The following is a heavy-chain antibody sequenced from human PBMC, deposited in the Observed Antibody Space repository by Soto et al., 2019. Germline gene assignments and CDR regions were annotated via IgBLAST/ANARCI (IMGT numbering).Heavy chain of an antibody. CDR1: GFSLSTSGVG. D-gene: IGHD3-10*01. J-gene: IGHJ4*02. Sequence: GSGPTLVNPTQTLTLNCTFSGFSLSTSGVGVGWIRQPPGKALEWLALIYWDDDKRYSPSLKSRLTITKDTSKNQVVLTMTNMDPVDTATYYCAHHLGFGESLTYYFDYWGQGTLVTVSS. V-gene: IGHV2-5*02. CDR3: AHHLGFGESLTYYFDY. CDR2: IYWDDDK.